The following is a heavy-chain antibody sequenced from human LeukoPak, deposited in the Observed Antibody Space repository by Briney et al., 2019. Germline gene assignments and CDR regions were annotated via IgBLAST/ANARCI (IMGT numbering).Heavy chain of an antibody. Sequence: SETLSLTCTVSGGSISGYHWSWIRQPPGKGLEWIGYIFDSGSTSYNPSLRCRVTILVDASKNQFSLKLSSVTAADTAVYYCAGEVAGGFRFDYWGQGTLVTVSS. J-gene: IGHJ4*02. D-gene: IGHD6-19*01. CDR1: GGSISGYH. CDR3: AGEVAGGFRFDY. CDR2: IFDSGST. V-gene: IGHV4-59*08.